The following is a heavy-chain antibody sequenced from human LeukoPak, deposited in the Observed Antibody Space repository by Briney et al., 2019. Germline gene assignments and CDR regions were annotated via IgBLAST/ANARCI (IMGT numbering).Heavy chain of an antibody. Sequence: GVSLRLSCAASGFTFSSYGMHWVRQAPGKGLEWVAFIRYDGSNKYYADSVKGRFTISRDNSKNTLYLQMNSLRAEDTAVYYCAKDGGSRIYYYCYGMDVWGQGTTVTVSS. D-gene: IGHD2-2*01. CDR1: GFTFSSYG. CDR2: IRYDGSNK. J-gene: IGHJ6*02. V-gene: IGHV3-30*02. CDR3: AKDGGSRIYYYCYGMDV.